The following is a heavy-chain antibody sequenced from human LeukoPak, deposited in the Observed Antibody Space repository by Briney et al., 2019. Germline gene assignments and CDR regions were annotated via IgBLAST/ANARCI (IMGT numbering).Heavy chain of an antibody. V-gene: IGHV4-31*03. Sequence: SQTLSLTCTVSGGSISSGGYYWSWIRQHPGKGLEWIGYIYYSGSTYYNPSLKSRVTISVDTSKNQFSLKLSSVTAADTAVYYCARGPIAARGWFDPWGQGTLVTVSS. CDR2: IYYSGST. CDR3: ARGPIAARGWFDP. D-gene: IGHD6-6*01. J-gene: IGHJ5*02. CDR1: GGSISSGGYY.